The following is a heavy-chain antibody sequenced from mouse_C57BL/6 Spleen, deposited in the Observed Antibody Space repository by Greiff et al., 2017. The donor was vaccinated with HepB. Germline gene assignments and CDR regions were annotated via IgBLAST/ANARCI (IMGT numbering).Heavy chain of an antibody. Sequence: VMLVESGAELVKPGASVKLSCKASGYTFTEYTIHWVKQRSGQGLEWIGWFYPGSGSIKYNEKFKDKATLTADKSSSTVYMKLSRLTSEDSAVYVCASHEDYYYDFDVWGTGTTVTVSS. D-gene: IGHD1-1*01. CDR1: GYTFTEYT. CDR3: ASHEDYYYDFDV. V-gene: IGHV1-62-2*01. CDR2: FYPGSGSI. J-gene: IGHJ1*03.